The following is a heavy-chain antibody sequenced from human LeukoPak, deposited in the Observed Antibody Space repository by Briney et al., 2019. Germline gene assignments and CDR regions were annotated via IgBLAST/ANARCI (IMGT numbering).Heavy chain of an antibody. CDR1: GFSFSRFA. Sequence: GSLRLSCAASGFSFSRFAMTWVRQAPGKGLEWVSTIRSNGATASNADSVKGRFTISRDNSKNTLYLQMNSLRAEDTAVYYCAKDAAGPEYWGQGTLVTVST. D-gene: IGHD6-13*01. CDR2: IRSNGATA. J-gene: IGHJ4*02. CDR3: AKDAAGPEY. V-gene: IGHV3-23*01.